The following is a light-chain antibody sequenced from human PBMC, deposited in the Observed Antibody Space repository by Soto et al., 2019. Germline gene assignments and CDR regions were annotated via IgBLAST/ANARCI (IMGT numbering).Light chain of an antibody. Sequence: IGLTQSPPALSFSTRERATLSCRSSPSVGTFFAWYQQKPGQAPRLLIHDASNRATGIPAMFSGSGSGTDFNLTLSSIEPEDVAVYYWHLCNSGPECTFGQGTKVDIK. CDR3: HLCNSGPECT. V-gene: IGKV3-11*01. J-gene: IGKJ1*01. CDR2: DAS. CDR1: PSVGTF.